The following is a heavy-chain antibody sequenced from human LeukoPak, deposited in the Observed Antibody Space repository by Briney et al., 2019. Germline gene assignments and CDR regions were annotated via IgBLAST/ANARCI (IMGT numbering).Heavy chain of an antibody. V-gene: IGHV3-53*01. Sequence: PGGSLRLSCAASGFTFSSYEMNWVRQAPGKGLEWVSVIYSGGSTYYADSVKGRFTISRDTSKNTLYLQMNSLRADDTAVYYCATEGPTTAFDSWGQGTLVTVSS. CDR2: IYSGGST. D-gene: IGHD1-26*01. CDR3: ATEGPTTAFDS. CDR1: GFTFSSYE. J-gene: IGHJ4*02.